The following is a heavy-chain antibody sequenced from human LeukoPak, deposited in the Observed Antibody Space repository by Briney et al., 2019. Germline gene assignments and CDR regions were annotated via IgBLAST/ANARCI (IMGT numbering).Heavy chain of an antibody. D-gene: IGHD6-19*01. CDR1: GYTFSGYD. CDR3: ARMTVSGRDNWFDP. V-gene: IGHV1-8*03. Sequence: GASVKVSCKASGYTFSGYDINWVRQATGQGLEWMGWLNPNSGTTGYAQRFQGRVTFTRNTSINTAYMELSSLRSEDTAVYYCARMTVSGRDNWFDPWGQGTLVTVSS. CDR2: LNPNSGTT. J-gene: IGHJ5*02.